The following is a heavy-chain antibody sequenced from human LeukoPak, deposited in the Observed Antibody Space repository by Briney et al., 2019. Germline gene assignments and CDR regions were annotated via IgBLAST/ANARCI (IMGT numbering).Heavy chain of an antibody. J-gene: IGHJ3*02. CDR2: ISSSSSYI. CDR1: GFTFSSYS. Sequence: GGSLRLSCAASGFTFSSYSMNWVRQAPGKGLEWVSSISSSSSYIYYADSVKGRFTISRDNAKNSLYLQMNSLRAEDTAVYYCARDYYYDSSGYYFGPDAFDIWGHGTMVTVSS. V-gene: IGHV3-21*01. D-gene: IGHD3-22*01. CDR3: ARDYYYDSSGYYFGPDAFDI.